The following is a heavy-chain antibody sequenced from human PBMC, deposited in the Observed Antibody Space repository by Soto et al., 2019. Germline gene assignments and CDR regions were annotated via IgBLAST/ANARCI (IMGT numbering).Heavy chain of an antibody. D-gene: IGHD6-19*01. J-gene: IGHJ4*02. Sequence: EVQLVESGGGLVQPGGSLRLSCAASGFTFSSYWMSWVRQAPGKGLEWVANIKQDGSEKYYVDSVKGRFTISRDNAKNSLYLQMNSLRAEDTAVYYCARARGYSSGWSRRYYFDYWGQGTLVTVSS. CDR1: GFTFSSYW. CDR3: ARARGYSSGWSRRYYFDY. V-gene: IGHV3-7*01. CDR2: IKQDGSEK.